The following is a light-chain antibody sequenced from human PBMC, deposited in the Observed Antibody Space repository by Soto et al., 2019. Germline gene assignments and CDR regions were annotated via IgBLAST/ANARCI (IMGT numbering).Light chain of an antibody. CDR1: SSDVGSYNL. CDR3: CSYAGSSTAYV. J-gene: IGLJ1*01. Sequence: QSALTQPASVSGSPGQSITISCTGTSSDVGSYNLVSWYQQHPGKAPKLMIYAVSKRPSGVSNRFSGSKSGNTASLTISGLQAEDEAAYYCCSYAGSSTAYVFGTGTKLTV. CDR2: AVS. V-gene: IGLV2-23*02.